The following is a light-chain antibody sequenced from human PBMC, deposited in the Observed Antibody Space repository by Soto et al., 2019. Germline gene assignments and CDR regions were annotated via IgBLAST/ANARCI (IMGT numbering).Light chain of an antibody. Sequence: DIQMTQSPSSLSASVGDRVTITYRASQSISSYLNWYQHKAGKAPKLLIYTASSLQSGVPSRFSGSGSGTDFTLTISSLQPEDFATYYCQQSYNTRWTFDQGTKVEIK. V-gene: IGKV1-39*01. J-gene: IGKJ1*01. CDR3: QQSYNTRWT. CDR1: QSISSY. CDR2: TAS.